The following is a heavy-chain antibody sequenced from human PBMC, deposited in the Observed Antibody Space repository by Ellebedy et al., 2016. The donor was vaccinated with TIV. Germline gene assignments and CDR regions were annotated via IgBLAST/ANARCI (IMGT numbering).Heavy chain of an antibody. CDR2: IYYSGST. D-gene: IGHD3-10*01. CDR1: GGSISSSSYY. J-gene: IGHJ5*02. V-gene: IGHV4-31*03. CDR3: ARYSGKLDDRGDWFNP. Sequence: SETLSLTXTVSGGSISSSSYYWGWIRQHPGKGLEWIGYIYYSGSTYYNPSLKSRVTISVDTSKNQFSLKLSSVTAADTAVYYCARYSGKLDDRGDWFNPWGQGTLVTVSS.